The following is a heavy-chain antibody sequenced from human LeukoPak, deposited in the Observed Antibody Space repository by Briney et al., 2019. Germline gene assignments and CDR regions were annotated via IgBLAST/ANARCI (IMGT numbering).Heavy chain of an antibody. J-gene: IGHJ6*03. CDR1: GFTFSDYY. Sequence: GGSLRLSCAASGFTFSDYYMSWIRQAPGKGLEWVSYISSSGSTIYYADSVKGRFTISRDNAKNSLYLQMNSLRAEDTAVYYCARVTSSGWATNYYYYYMDVWGKGTTVTISS. D-gene: IGHD6-19*01. CDR3: ARVTSSGWATNYYYYYMDV. CDR2: ISSSGSTI. V-gene: IGHV3-11*04.